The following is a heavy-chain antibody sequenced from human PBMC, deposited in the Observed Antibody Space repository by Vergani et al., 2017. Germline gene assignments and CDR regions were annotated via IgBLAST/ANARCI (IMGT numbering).Heavy chain of an antibody. CDR1: GGTFSSYA. D-gene: IGHD6-6*01. V-gene: IGHV1-69*01. CDR2: IITIFGTA. J-gene: IGHJ6*03. Sequence: QVQLVQSGAEVKKPGSSVKVSCKASGGTFSSYAISWVRQAPGQGLEWMGGIITIFGTATYAQTFQGRVTITPDESTSTAYMELSSLRSGDTAVYYCARAGAARPHNYYYYMDVWGKGTTVTVSS. CDR3: ARAGAARPHNYYYYMDV.